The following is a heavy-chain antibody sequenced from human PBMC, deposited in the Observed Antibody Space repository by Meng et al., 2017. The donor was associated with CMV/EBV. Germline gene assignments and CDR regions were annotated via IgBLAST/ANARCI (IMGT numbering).Heavy chain of an antibody. Sequence: CTVSGGSISSYYWSWIRQPPGKGLEWIGYIYYSGSTNYNPSLKSRVTISVDTSKNQFSLKLSSVTAADTAVYYCARVGVGESFDYWGQGTLVTVSS. V-gene: IGHV4-59*01. CDR1: GGSISSYY. D-gene: IGHD3-10*01. CDR3: ARVGVGESFDY. CDR2: IYYSGST. J-gene: IGHJ4*02.